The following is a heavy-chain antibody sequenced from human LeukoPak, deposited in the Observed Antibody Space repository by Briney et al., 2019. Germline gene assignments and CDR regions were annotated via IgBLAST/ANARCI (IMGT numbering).Heavy chain of an antibody. V-gene: IGHV1-2*06. CDR2: INPNSGGT. J-gene: IGHJ4*02. CDR1: GGTFSSYA. CDR3: ARDFGVLSTGY. Sequence: ASVKVSCKASGGTFSSYAISWVRQAPGQGLEWMGRINPNSGGTNYAQKFQGRVTMTRDTSISTAYMELSRLRSDDTAVYYCARDFGVLSTGYWGQGTLVTVSS. D-gene: IGHD3-16*01.